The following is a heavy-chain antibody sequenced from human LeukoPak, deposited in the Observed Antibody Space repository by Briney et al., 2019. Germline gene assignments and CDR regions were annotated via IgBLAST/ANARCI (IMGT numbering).Heavy chain of an antibody. CDR2: ISSRSNYR. CDR1: GFTVSSNY. CDR3: ARYRLVVGATDSFDI. D-gene: IGHD1-26*01. Sequence: GGSLRLSCAATGFTVSSNYMSWVRQAPGKGLEWVSSISSRSNYRYYADSVKGRFTISRDNARNSLSLQMNSLRAEDTAVYYCARYRLVVGATDSFDIWGQGTMVTVSS. J-gene: IGHJ3*02. V-gene: IGHV3-21*01.